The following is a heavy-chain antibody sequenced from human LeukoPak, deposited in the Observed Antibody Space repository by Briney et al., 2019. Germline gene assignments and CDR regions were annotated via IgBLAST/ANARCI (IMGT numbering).Heavy chain of an antibody. Sequence: ASVKVSCKAFGYTFTSNYMHWVRQAPGQGLEWMGWINPNSGGTNYAQKFQGRVTMTRDTSISTAYMELSRLRSDDTAVYYCARDPVHYDSSGYYDYWGQGTLVTVSS. CDR3: ARDPVHYDSSGYYDY. J-gene: IGHJ4*02. V-gene: IGHV1-2*02. CDR2: INPNSGGT. CDR1: GYTFTSNY. D-gene: IGHD3-22*01.